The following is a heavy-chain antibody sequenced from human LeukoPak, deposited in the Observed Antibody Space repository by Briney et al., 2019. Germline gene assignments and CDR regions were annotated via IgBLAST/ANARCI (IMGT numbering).Heavy chain of an antibody. CDR1: GYTFTGYY. CDR3: ARQMATGLFDY. J-gene: IGHJ4*02. V-gene: IGHV1-2*02. D-gene: IGHD5-24*01. CDR2: ISPNTGGT. Sequence: ASVKVSCKASGYTFTGYYIHWVRQAPGQGREWMGWISPNTGGTNYAQRFQGRVTMTRDTSISTAYMELSRLRSDDTDTAVYYCARQMATGLFDYWGQGTLVTVSS.